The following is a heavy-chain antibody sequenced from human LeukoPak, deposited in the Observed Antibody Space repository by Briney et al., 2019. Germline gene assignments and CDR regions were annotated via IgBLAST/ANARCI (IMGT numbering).Heavy chain of an antibody. CDR1: GGTFSSYA. CDR3: ARDHSTVVVAATSAFDI. CDR2: IIPIFGTA. V-gene: IGHV1-69*06. J-gene: IGHJ3*02. Sequence: SVKVSCKASGGTFSSYAISWVRQAPGQGLEWMGGIIPIFGTANYAQKFQGRVTITADKSTSTAYMELSSLRSEDTAVYYCARDHSTVVVAATSAFDIWGQGTMVTVSS. D-gene: IGHD2-15*01.